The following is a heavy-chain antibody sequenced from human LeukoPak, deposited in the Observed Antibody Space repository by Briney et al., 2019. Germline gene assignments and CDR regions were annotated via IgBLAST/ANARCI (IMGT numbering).Heavy chain of an antibody. CDR2: IYYSGST. Sequence: SQTLSLTCTVSGGSISSGGYYWSWIRQHPGKGLEWIGYIYYSGSTYYNPSLKSRVTISVDTSKNQFSLKLSSVTAADTAVYYCARGQEMATTRYFDLWGRGTLATVSS. CDR1: GGSISSGGYY. CDR3: ARGQEMATTRYFDL. J-gene: IGHJ2*01. V-gene: IGHV4-31*03. D-gene: IGHD5-24*01.